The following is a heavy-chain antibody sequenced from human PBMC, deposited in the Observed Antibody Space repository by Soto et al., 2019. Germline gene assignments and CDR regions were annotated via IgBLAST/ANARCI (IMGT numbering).Heavy chain of an antibody. D-gene: IGHD3-10*01. CDR1: GGYINSGGFY. Sequence: SETLSLTCNVSGGYINSGGFYWSWIRQHPGKGLEWIGYIFHSGSTLYNPSLKSRVTISVDTSKNQFSLKLSSVTAADTAVYYCARSSRITMVRGVINNWFDPWGQGTLVTVSS. V-gene: IGHV4-31*03. J-gene: IGHJ5*02. CDR2: IFHSGST. CDR3: ARSSRITMVRGVINNWFDP.